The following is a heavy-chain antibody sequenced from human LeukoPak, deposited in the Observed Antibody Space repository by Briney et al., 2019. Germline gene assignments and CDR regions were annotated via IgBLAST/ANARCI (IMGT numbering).Heavy chain of an antibody. J-gene: IGHJ6*02. D-gene: IGHD3-10*01. V-gene: IGHV1-2*04. CDR2: INPNSGGT. Sequence: ASVKVSCKASGYTFTGYYIHWVRQAPGQGLEWMGWINPNSGGTNYAQKFQGWVTMTRDTSISTAYIELSRLRSDDTAVYYCARDRLWFGESYGMDVWGQGTMVTVSS. CDR1: GYTFTGYY. CDR3: ARDRLWFGESYGMDV.